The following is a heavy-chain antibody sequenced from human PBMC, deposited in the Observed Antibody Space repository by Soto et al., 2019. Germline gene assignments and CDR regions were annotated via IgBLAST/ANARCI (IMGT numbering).Heavy chain of an antibody. V-gene: IGHV4-4*02. CDR1: GGSISSSNW. D-gene: IGHD6-19*01. Sequence: PSETLSLTCAVSGGSISSSNWWSWVRQPPGKGLEWIGEIYHSGSTNYNPSLKSRVTISVDKSKNQFSLKLSSVTAADTAVYYCARVRFIAVADQGSYYFDYWGQGTLVTVSS. CDR2: IYHSGST. CDR3: ARVRFIAVADQGSYYFDY. J-gene: IGHJ4*02.